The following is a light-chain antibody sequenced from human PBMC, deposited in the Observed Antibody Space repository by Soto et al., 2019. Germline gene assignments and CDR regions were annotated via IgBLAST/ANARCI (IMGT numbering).Light chain of an antibody. CDR1: SSDVGVHNF. J-gene: IGLJ2*01. Sequence: QSALTQPPSASGSLGQSVTISCTGTSSDVGVHNFVSWYQQSPGKAPKLLIYEVTKRPAGVPDRFSGSKSGNTASLTVSGLQAEDEADSYCCTDTGRDFYILGGGTKLTVL. V-gene: IGLV2-8*01. CDR3: CTDTGRDFYI. CDR2: EVT.